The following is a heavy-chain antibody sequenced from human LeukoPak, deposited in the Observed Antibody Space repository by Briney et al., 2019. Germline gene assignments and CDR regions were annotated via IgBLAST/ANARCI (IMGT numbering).Heavy chain of an antibody. CDR2: MNPSTGNT. J-gene: IGHJ6*03. D-gene: IGHD3-16*01. CDR3: ARGFWGVDYHYLDV. Sequence: ASVKVSCKASGYTFTTYNINWVRQATGQGLEWMGWMNPSTGNTGYAQKFQGRVTMTRDTSISAAYMDLSSLRSEDTAVYYCARGFWGVDYHYLDVWGKGTTVIVSS. CDR1: GYTFTTYN. V-gene: IGHV1-8*01.